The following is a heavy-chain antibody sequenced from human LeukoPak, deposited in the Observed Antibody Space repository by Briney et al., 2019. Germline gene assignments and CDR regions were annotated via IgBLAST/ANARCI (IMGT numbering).Heavy chain of an antibody. CDR3: ARLGGSGWYWMFDY. CDR1: GGSISSSNW. V-gene: IGHV4-4*02. CDR2: IYHSGST. D-gene: IGHD6-19*01. Sequence: SETLSLTCAVSGGSISSSNWWSWVRQPPGKGLEWIGEIYHSGSTNYNPSLKSRVTISVDTSKNQFSLKLSSVTAADTAVYYCARLGGSGWYWMFDYWGQGTLVTVSS. J-gene: IGHJ4*02.